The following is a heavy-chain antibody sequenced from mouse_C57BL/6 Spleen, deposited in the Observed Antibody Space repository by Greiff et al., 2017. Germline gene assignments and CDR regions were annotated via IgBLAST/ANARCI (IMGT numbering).Heavy chain of an antibody. J-gene: IGHJ2*01. Sequence: EVKLEESGGGLVKPGGSLKLSCAASGFTFSDYGMHWVRQAPEKGLEWVAYISSGSSTIYYADTVKGRFTISRDNAKNTLFLQMNSLRSEDTAMYYCARRLYFDCWGQGTTLTVSS. V-gene: IGHV5-17*01. CDR2: ISSGSSTI. D-gene: IGHD3-2*02. CDR3: ARRLYFDC. CDR1: GFTFSDYG.